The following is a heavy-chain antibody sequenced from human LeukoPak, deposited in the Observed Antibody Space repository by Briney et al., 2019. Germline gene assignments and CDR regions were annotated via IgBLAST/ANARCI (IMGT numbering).Heavy chain of an antibody. J-gene: IGHJ3*02. D-gene: IGHD3-22*01. CDR2: ISYDGSNK. CDR1: GFTFSSYG. CDR3: AKDQQWLDYYDTPQQGNAFDI. V-gene: IGHV3-30*18. Sequence: GGSLRLSCAASGFTFSSYGMHWVRQAPGKGLEWVAVISYDGSNKYYADSVKGRFTISRDNSKNTLYLQMNSLRAEDTAVYYCAKDQQWLDYYDTPQQGNAFDIWGQGTMVTVSS.